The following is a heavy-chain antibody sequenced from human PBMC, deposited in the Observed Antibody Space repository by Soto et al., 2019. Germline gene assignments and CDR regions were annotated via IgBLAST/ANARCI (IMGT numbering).Heavy chain of an antibody. J-gene: IGHJ4*02. CDR1: GGSISSGGYY. CDR3: ARKKGGVVPAADPYYFDY. V-gene: IGHV4-31*03. D-gene: IGHD2-2*01. Sequence: PSETLSRTCTVSGGSISSGGYYWSWIRQHPGKGLEWIGYIYYSGSTYYNPSLKSRVTISVDTSKNQFSLKLSSVTAADTAVYYCARKKGGVVPAADPYYFDYWGQGTLVTVSS. CDR2: IYYSGST.